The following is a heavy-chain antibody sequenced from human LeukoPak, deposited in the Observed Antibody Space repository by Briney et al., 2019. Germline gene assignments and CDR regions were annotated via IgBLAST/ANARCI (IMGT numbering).Heavy chain of an antibody. CDR1: GFTVSSNY. V-gene: IGHV3-53*01. J-gene: IGHJ4*02. CDR2: IYSGGST. CDR3: AKDQGHGPRGFDY. Sequence: GGSLRLSCAASGFTVSSNYMSWVRQAPGKGLEWVSVIYSGGSTYYADSVKGRFTISRDNSKNTLYLQMNSLRAEDTAVYYCAKDQGHGPRGFDYWGQGTLVTVSS. D-gene: IGHD2-8*01.